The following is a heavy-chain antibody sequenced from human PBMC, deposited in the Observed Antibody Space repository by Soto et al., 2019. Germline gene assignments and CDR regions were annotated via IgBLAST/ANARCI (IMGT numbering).Heavy chain of an antibody. CDR2: IRSKAYGGTT. D-gene: IGHD2-2*01. CDR3: TRYTSTSRYSYFGMDV. V-gene: IGHV3-49*03. Sequence: LRLSCTGSGFTFGDYAMSWSRQAPGKGLEWVGVIRSKAYGGTTESAASVKGRFTISRDDSRSIAYLQMNSLQSEDTGVYYCTRYTSTSRYSYFGMDVWGHGTTVTVSS. CDR1: GFTFGDYA. J-gene: IGHJ6*02.